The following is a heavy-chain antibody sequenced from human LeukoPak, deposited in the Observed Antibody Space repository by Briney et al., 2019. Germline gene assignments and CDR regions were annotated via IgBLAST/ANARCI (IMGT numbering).Heavy chain of an antibody. CDR1: GFTFDDYA. CDR3: AKGRGAVAGKGDFDY. V-gene: IGHV3-9*03. D-gene: IGHD6-19*01. CDR2: ISWNSGSI. Sequence: PGRSLRLSCAASGFTFDDYAMHWVRQAPGKGLEWVSGISWNSGSIGYADSVKGRFTISRDNAKNSLYLQLNSLRAEDMALYYCAKGRGAVAGKGDFDYWGQGTLVTVFS. J-gene: IGHJ4*02.